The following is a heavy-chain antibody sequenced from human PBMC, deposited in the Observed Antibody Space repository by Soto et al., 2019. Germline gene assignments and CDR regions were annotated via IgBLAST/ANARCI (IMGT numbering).Heavy chain of an antibody. Sequence: PSETLSLTCAVYGGSFSGYYWSWIRQPPGKGLEWIGEINHSGSTNYNPSLKSRVTISVDTSKNQSSLKLSSVTAADTAVYYCARGRRFGGASRLNWFDPWGQGTLVTVSS. CDR1: GGSFSGYY. D-gene: IGHD3-16*01. CDR2: INHSGST. CDR3: ARGRRFGGASRLNWFDP. V-gene: IGHV4-34*01. J-gene: IGHJ5*02.